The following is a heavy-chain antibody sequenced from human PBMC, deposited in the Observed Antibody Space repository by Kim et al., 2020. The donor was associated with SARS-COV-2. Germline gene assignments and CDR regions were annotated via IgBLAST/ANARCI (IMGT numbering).Heavy chain of an antibody. CDR1: GYSFTNYW. Sequence: GESLKISCKGSGYSFTNYWIGWVRQMPGKGLEWMGIIYPGDSDTKYSPSFQGQVTISADGSVSTAYLQWGSLKASDTAIYYCARSAAAMGSYGMDVWGQGTTVTVSS. V-gene: IGHV5-51*01. J-gene: IGHJ6*02. CDR2: IYPGDSDT. CDR3: ARSAAAMGSYGMDV. D-gene: IGHD2-2*01.